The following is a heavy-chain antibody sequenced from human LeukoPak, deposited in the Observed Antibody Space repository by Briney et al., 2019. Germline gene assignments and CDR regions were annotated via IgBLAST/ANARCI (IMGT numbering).Heavy chain of an antibody. CDR3: ARGYSSSWYRKSNWFDP. V-gene: IGHV1-8*01. Sequence: ASVKVSCKASGYTFTSYDINWARQATGQGLEWMGWMNPNSGNTGYAQKFQGRVTMTRNTSISTAYMELSSLRSEDTAVYYCARGYSSSWYRKSNWFDPWGQGTLVTVSS. D-gene: IGHD6-13*01. J-gene: IGHJ5*02. CDR1: GYTFTSYD. CDR2: MNPNSGNT.